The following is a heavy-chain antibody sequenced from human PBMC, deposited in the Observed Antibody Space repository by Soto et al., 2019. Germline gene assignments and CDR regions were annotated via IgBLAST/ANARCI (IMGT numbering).Heavy chain of an antibody. V-gene: IGHV4-59*01. CDR3: ARVRRATLDY. Sequence: SETLSLTCTVSGGSISSYYWSWIRQPPGKGQEWIGYIYYSGSTNYNPSLKSRVTISVDTSKNQFSLKLSSVTAADTAVYYCARVRRATLDYWGQGTLVTVSS. CDR2: IYYSGST. CDR1: GGSISSYY. D-gene: IGHD5-12*01. J-gene: IGHJ4*02.